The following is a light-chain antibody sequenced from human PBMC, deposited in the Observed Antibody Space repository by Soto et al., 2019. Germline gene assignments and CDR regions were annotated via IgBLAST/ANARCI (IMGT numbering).Light chain of an antibody. CDR3: AAWDGSLNGHYV. Sequence: QSVLTQPPSASGTPGQRVTISCSGSSSNIGSNTVNWYQHLPGTAPKLLIYSNYQRPSGVPDRFSGSKSGTSASLVISGLQSEGEADYYCAAWDGSLNGHYVFGTGTKVTVL. J-gene: IGLJ1*01. V-gene: IGLV1-44*01. CDR2: SNY. CDR1: SSNIGSNT.